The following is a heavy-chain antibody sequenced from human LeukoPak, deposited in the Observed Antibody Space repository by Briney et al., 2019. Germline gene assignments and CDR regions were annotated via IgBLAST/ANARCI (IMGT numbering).Heavy chain of an antibody. CDR1: GYTFTSYY. CDR2: INPSGGST. D-gene: IGHD4-17*01. Sequence: ASVKVSCKASGYTFTSYYMHWVRQAPGQGLEWMGIINPSGGSTSYAQKFQGRVTMTRDTSTSTVYMELSSLRSEDTAVYYCAQLKLHDYGDYDADYWGQGTLVTVSS. V-gene: IGHV1-46*01. J-gene: IGHJ4*02. CDR3: AQLKLHDYGDYDADY.